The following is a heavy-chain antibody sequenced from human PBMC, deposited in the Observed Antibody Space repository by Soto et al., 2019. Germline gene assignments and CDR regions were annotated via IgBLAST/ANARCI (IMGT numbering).Heavy chain of an antibody. CDR3: TTDSYFTLKLVRFDY. D-gene: IGHD3-22*01. J-gene: IGHJ4*01. Sequence: PGRSLILPWAAAGFKFIGYSMSWVRQAPGKGLEWVSAISGSGGSTYYADSVKGRFTISRDNSKNTLYLQMNSLKTEDTAVYYCTTDSYFTLKLVRFDYWGLGTLVTVSS. CDR1: GFKFIGYS. CDR2: ISGSGGST. V-gene: IGHV3-23*01.